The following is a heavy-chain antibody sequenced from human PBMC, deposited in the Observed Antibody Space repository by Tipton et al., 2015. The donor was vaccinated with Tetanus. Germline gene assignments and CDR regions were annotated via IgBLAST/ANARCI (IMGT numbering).Heavy chain of an antibody. Sequence: SLRLSCAASGFSFSSYGMHWVRQAPGKGLDWVSLISSDGSDTYSADSVKGRFTISRDNSKNTLYLQMNSLRAEDTAVYYCVRRWFGTQYYFGMDVWGQGTTVTVSS. V-gene: IGHV3-30*03. D-gene: IGHD2/OR15-2a*01. CDR2: ISSDGSDT. CDR1: GFSFSSYG. CDR3: VRRWFGTQYYFGMDV. J-gene: IGHJ6*02.